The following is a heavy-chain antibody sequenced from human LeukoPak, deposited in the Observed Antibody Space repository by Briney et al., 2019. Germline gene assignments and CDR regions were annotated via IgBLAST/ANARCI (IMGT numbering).Heavy chain of an antibody. CDR2: ISGSGFNT. V-gene: IGHV3-23*01. CDR1: GFTFSNYA. J-gene: IGHJ4*02. D-gene: IGHD2-15*01. CDR3: ARDRWGVNDHCCEPLDS. Sequence: GGSLRLSCVASGFTFSNYAVSWVRQTPGGGLQWVSGISGSGFNTYYTDSVKGRFTISRDNSKNTVYLQMNNLRAEDTALYYCARDRWGVNDHCCEPLDSWGQGTLVTVSS.